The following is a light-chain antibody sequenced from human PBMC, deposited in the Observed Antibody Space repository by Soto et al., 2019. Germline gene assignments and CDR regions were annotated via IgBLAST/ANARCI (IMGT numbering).Light chain of an antibody. Sequence: QSVLTQPVSVSGSPGQSITISCTGTSSDVGRCNLVSWYQQHAGKAPKLMIYEVTKRPSGVSNRFSGSKSGNTASLTISGLQAEDEADYYCCSYAGSSAVEFGGGTKLTVL. J-gene: IGLJ2*01. CDR1: SSDVGRCNL. CDR2: EVT. V-gene: IGLV2-23*02. CDR3: CSYAGSSAVE.